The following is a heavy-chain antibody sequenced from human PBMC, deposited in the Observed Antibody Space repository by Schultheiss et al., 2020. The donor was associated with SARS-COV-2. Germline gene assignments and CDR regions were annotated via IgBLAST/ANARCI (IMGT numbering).Heavy chain of an antibody. CDR2: ISGSGGTT. J-gene: IGHJ5*02. D-gene: IGHD6-19*01. V-gene: IGHV3-23*01. CDR1: GFTFGDYA. Sequence: GGSLRLSCTASGFTFGDYAMSWFRQAPGKGLEWVSAISGSGGTTYYADSVKGRFTISRDNSKNTLYLQMNSLRAEDTAVYYCAKYGRKAVAGADDWFDPWGQGTLVTVSS. CDR3: AKYGRKAVAGADDWFDP.